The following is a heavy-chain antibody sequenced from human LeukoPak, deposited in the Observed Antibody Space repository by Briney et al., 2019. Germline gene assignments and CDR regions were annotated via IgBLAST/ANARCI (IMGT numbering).Heavy chain of an antibody. Sequence: PGGSLRLSCAASGFNFDDYCMTWVRQAPGKGLEWVSGINWHGGSIDYADSVKGRFTISRDNAKNSLYLQMNSLRAEDTAFYLGARVAAAQWNTMDVWGQGTTVTVSS. D-gene: IGHD6-13*01. CDR1: GFNFDDYC. J-gene: IGHJ6*02. CDR3: ARVAAAQWNTMDV. V-gene: IGHV3-20*01. CDR2: INWHGGSI.